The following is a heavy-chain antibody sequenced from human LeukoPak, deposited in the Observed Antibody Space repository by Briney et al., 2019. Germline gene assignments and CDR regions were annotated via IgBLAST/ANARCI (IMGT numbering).Heavy chain of an antibody. Sequence: GGSLRLSCAASESTFSAHWMHWVRQVPGKGLVYIAYIDNDGTNTNYADSVKGRFTISRDNAKNTLYLHMNSLRVEDTAVYYCVRDRPHNCFDPWGQGTLVTVSS. J-gene: IGHJ5*02. CDR1: ESTFSAHW. V-gene: IGHV3-74*01. D-gene: IGHD6-6*01. CDR2: IDNDGTNT. CDR3: VRDRPHNCFDP.